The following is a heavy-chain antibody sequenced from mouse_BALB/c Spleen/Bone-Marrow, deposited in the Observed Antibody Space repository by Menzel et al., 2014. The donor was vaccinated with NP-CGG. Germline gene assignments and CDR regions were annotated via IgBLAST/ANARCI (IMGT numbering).Heavy chain of an antibody. CDR3: TRRTATLDY. CDR2: IYPGDSDT. D-gene: IGHD1-2*01. Sequence: EVQLQQSGTGLARPGASVKMSCKASGYSFTSYWIHWVKQRPGQGLEWIGAIYPGDSDTSFNQKFKDKAKLTAVTSASTAYMELSSLTNEDSAVYYCTRRTATLDYWGQGTTLTVSS. CDR1: GYSFTSYW. V-gene: IGHV1-5*01. J-gene: IGHJ2*01.